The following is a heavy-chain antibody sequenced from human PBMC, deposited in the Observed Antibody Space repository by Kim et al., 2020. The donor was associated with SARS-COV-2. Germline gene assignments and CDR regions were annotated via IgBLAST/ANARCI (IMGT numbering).Heavy chain of an antibody. Sequence: TSYAQRFQGRVTMTRDTSTSTVSMELSSLRSEDTAVYYCARAELAFGFDPWGQGTLVTVSS. V-gene: IGHV1-46*01. D-gene: IGHD1-26*01. CDR3: ARAELAFGFDP. J-gene: IGHJ5*02. CDR2: T.